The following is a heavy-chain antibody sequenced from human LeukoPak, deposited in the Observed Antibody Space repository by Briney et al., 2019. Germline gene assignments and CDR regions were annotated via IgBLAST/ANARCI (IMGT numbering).Heavy chain of an antibody. V-gene: IGHV3-23*01. CDR3: SRDRSRGYSFT. CDR1: GFTFSSSA. CDR2: ISGSGGST. J-gene: IGHJ5*02. Sequence: GGSLRLSCAASGFTFSSSAMSWVRQAPGKGLEWVSAISGSGGSTYYADSVKGRFTISRDNSRNTLYLQMSNLRADDTAMYYCSRDRSRGYSFTWGQGTLVTVS. D-gene: IGHD5-12*01.